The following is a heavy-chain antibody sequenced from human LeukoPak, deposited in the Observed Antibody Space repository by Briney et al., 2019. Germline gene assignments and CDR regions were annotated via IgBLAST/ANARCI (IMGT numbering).Heavy chain of an antibody. V-gene: IGHV3-7*03. CDR2: IKQDGSEK. J-gene: IGHJ4*02. CDR1: GFDFSNYW. CDR3: AGNYGG. D-gene: IGHD4-11*01. Sequence: GGSLRLSCAASGFDFSNYWMYWVRQAPGKGLEWVANIKQDGSEKYYVDSVRGRFTISRDNAKNSLSLQMNSLRAEDTAVYYCAGNYGGWGQGTLVTVSS.